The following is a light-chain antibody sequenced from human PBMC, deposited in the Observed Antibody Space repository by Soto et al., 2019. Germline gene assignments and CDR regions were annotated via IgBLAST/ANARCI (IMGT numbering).Light chain of an antibody. CDR2: EVV. CDR3: SSYTSSALV. CDR1: SSDVGGYNY. V-gene: IGLV2-14*01. Sequence: QSVLTQPASVSGSPGQSITISCTGTSSDVGGYNYVSWYQQHPGRAPKLIIYEVVNRPSGVSDRFSGSKSGNTASLTISGLQAEDEAHYYCSSYTSSALVFGGGTKLTVL. J-gene: IGLJ3*02.